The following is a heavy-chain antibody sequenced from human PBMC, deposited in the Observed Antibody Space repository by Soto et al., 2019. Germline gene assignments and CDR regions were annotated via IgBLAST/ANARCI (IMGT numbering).Heavy chain of an antibody. D-gene: IGHD5-12*01. CDR2: ISSSGSTI. Sequence: GGSLRLSCAASGFTFSSYEMNWVRQAPGKGLEWVSYISSSGSTIYYADSVKGRFAISRDNAKNSLYLQMNSLRAEDTAVYYCARESMVATSIDYWGQGTLVTVSS. J-gene: IGHJ4*02. CDR3: ARESMVATSIDY. CDR1: GFTFSSYE. V-gene: IGHV3-48*03.